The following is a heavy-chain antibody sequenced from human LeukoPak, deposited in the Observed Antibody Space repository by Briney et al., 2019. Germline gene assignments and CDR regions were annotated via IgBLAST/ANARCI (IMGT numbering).Heavy chain of an antibody. CDR3: AGGRAVTSPFDY. CDR1: GDSVSSNSVA. CDR2: TYYRSKWFN. Sequence: SQTLSLTCAISGDSVSSNSVAWNWIRQSPSRGPEWLGRTYYRSKWFNAYAVSVKGRITITPDTSKNQFSLQLNSVTPDDTAIYYCAGGRAVTSPFDYWGQGTLVTVSS. J-gene: IGHJ4*02. D-gene: IGHD4-17*01. V-gene: IGHV6-1*01.